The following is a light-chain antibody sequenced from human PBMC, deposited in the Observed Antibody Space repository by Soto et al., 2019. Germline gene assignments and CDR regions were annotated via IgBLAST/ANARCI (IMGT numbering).Light chain of an antibody. J-gene: IGKJ5*01. V-gene: IGKV3D-20*02. CDR1: QSVSSNF. CDR3: QQRSNWPGT. Sequence: EIVLTQSPGTLSLSPGERATLSCRASQSVSSNFLAWYQEKPGQAPRLLIYGASSRATGIPDRFSGSGSGTDFTLTISSLEPEDFAVYYCQQRSNWPGTFGQGTRLEIK. CDR2: GAS.